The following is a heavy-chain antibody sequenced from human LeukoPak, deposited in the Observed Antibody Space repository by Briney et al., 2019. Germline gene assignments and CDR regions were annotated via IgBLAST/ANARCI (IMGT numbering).Heavy chain of an antibody. D-gene: IGHD3-16*01. CDR2: IYTSGST. V-gene: IGHV4-61*02. Sequence: KASETLSLTCTVSGGSISSGSYYWSWIRQPAGKGLEWIGRIYTSGSTNYNPSLKSRVTISVDTSKNQFSLKLSSVTAADTAVYYCARCDAGGFDYWGQGTLVTASS. CDR1: GGSISSGSYY. J-gene: IGHJ4*02. CDR3: ARCDAGGFDY.